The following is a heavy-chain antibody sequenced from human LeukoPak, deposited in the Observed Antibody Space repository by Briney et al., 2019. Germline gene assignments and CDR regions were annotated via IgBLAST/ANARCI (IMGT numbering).Heavy chain of an antibody. J-gene: IGHJ4*02. Sequence: GGSLRLSCAASGFTFSTYAMHWVRQAPGKRLEWVAVISYDGSNKYYADSVKGRFTLSRDNAQTTLYLQMNSLRAEDTAVYYCAREFRGSVYFDYWGQGPLVTVSS. CDR3: AREFRGSVYFDY. CDR2: ISYDGSNK. V-gene: IGHV3-30-3*01. D-gene: IGHD5-12*01. CDR1: GFTFSTYA.